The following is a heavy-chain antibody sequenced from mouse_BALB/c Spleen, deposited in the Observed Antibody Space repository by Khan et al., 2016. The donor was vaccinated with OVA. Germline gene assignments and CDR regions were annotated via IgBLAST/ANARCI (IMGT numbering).Heavy chain of an antibody. CDR1: GYTFTSYY. J-gene: IGHJ3*01. D-gene: IGHD2-1*01. V-gene: IGHV1S81*02. Sequence: VQLQQSGAELVKPGASVKLSCKASGYTFTSYYMYWVKQRPGQGLEWFGEINPSDGDTNFNEKFKSKATLTVDKSSSTAYMQPSSLASEDSAVYCSTRSGYGTFAYWGQGTLVTVSA. CDR2: INPSDGDT. CDR3: TRSGYGTFAY.